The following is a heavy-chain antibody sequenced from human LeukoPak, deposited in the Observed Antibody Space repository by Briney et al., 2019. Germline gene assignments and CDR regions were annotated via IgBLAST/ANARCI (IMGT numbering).Heavy chain of an antibody. Sequence: RGESLKVSCKCSGYSFTSYWIGWVRQMPGKGLEWMGIISPGDSKTIYSPSFQGQVTISVDKSISTAYLQWSSLKASGTAMYYCARLRGSGYDRFDYWGQGTLVTVSS. D-gene: IGHD5-12*01. CDR1: GYSFTSYW. CDR3: ARLRGSGYDRFDY. CDR2: ISPGDSKT. J-gene: IGHJ4*02. V-gene: IGHV5-51*01.